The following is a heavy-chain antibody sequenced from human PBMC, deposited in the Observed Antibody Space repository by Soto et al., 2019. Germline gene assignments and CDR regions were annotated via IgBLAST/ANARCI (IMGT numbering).Heavy chain of an antibody. D-gene: IGHD3-3*01. V-gene: IGHV1-69*13. CDR1: GGSFGNSA. J-gene: IGHJ4*02. CDR2: FIPVYRTL. CDR3: ATGVIWIGYFSVDS. Sequence: SVKVSCKACGGSFGNSAINWVRQTPGQGLEWLGGFIPVYRTLNYAQKFQGRVTITADESTGTAYMTLSSLASDDTAVYYCATGVIWIGYFSVDSWGQGTLVTVSS.